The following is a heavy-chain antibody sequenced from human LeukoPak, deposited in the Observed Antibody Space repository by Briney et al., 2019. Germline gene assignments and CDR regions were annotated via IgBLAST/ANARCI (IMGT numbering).Heavy chain of an antibody. D-gene: IGHD2-2*01. V-gene: IGHV1-18*04. J-gene: IGHJ4*02. Sequence: GASVKVSCKASGYTFTSYGISWVRQAPGQGLEWMGWISAYNGNTNYAQKLQGRVTMTTDTSTSTAYVELRSLRSDDTAVYYCAREGSCSSTSCFDYWGQGTLVTVSS. CDR3: AREGSCSSTSCFDY. CDR2: ISAYNGNT. CDR1: GYTFTSYG.